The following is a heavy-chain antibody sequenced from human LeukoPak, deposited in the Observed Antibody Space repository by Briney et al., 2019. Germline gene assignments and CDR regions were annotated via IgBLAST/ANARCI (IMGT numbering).Heavy chain of an antibody. D-gene: IGHD6-13*01. Sequence: SETLSLTCTVSGGSIINNYWNWIRQPPGKGLEWIGYISYSEVINYNPSLKSRVTISVDTSTNQFSLKLRSVTAADTAVYYCARAQWEAAAGQYIDYWGQGTLVSVSS. CDR2: ISYSEVI. J-gene: IGHJ4*02. V-gene: IGHV4-59*01. CDR1: GGSIINNY. CDR3: ARAQWEAAAGQYIDY.